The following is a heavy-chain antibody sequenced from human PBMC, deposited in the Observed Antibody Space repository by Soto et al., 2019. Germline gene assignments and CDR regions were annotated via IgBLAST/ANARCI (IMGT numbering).Heavy chain of an antibody. Sequence: QVQLVESGGGVVQPGRSLRLSCVASGFTFSNYGMHWVRQAPGKGPEWVAVIWYDGSNKDYADSVKGRFTISRDNSRNTLYLQMKSLGAEDTAVYYCASALGTGDYWGQGTLVTVSS. CDR3: ASALGTGDY. CDR1: GFTFSNYG. CDR2: IWYDGSNK. V-gene: IGHV3-33*01. D-gene: IGHD1-26*01. J-gene: IGHJ4*02.